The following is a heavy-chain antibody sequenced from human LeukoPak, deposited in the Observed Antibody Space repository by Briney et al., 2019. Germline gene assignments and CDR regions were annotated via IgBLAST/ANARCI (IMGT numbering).Heavy chain of an antibody. CDR3: ARIIAAHPGY. V-gene: IGHV3-21*01. J-gene: IGHJ4*02. CDR2: ISSSSSYI. D-gene: IGHD6-6*01. Sequence: GGSLRLSCAASGFTFSSYAMSWVRQAPGKGLEWVSSISSSSSYIYYADSVKGRFTISRDNAKNSLYLQMNSLRAEDTAVYYCARIIAAHPGYWGQGTLVTVSS. CDR1: GFTFSSYA.